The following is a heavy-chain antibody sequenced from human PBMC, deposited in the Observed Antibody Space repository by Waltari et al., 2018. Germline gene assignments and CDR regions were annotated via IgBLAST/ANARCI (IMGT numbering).Heavy chain of an antibody. D-gene: IGHD3-10*01. CDR2: IIGGSGDT. Sequence: QVQLVQSGAEVKKPGASVKVSCKASGYTFTTSTMQWVRQAPGQRPEWMGWIIGGSGDTQHSKNVEGRITITRDTSASIAYLELSSLRSEDTAVYFCGREAREGRAPMAYFDYWGQGTLVTVSS. J-gene: IGHJ4*02. CDR1: GYTFTTST. CDR3: GREAREGRAPMAYFDY. V-gene: IGHV1-3*01.